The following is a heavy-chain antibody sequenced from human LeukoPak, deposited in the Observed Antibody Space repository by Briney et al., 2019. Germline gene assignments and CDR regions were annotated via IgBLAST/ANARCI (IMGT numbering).Heavy chain of an antibody. Sequence: SXAISXXRQAPXQXXXWXXXXIPIFGTANYAQKFQGRVTITADESTSTAYMELSSLRSEDTAVYYCARSLDVDIVATTHFNYWGQGTLVTVSS. CDR2: XIPIFGTA. CDR1: SXA. CDR3: ARSLDVDIVATTHFNY. V-gene: IGHV1-69*01. D-gene: IGHD5-12*01. J-gene: IGHJ4*02.